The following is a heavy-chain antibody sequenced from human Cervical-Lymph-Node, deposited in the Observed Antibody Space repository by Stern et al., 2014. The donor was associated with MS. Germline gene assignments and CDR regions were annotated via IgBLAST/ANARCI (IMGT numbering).Heavy chain of an antibody. CDR2: GYYSGST. J-gene: IGHJ4*01. CDR1: GGFIRGYY. V-gene: IGHV4-59*01. D-gene: IGHD3/OR15-3a*01. Sequence: QVQLQESGPGLVKPSETLSLTCSVSGGFIRGYYWNWIRQSPGQGLAWIGYGYYSGSTAYNPSLQSRVTISVDTSKNQFSLKLKSVTAADTAVYYCASSDFSHYLGPFEYWGHGTLVTVSS. CDR3: ASSDFSHYLGPFEY.